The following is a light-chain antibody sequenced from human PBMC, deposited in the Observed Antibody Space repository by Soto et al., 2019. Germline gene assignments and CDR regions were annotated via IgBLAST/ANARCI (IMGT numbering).Light chain of an antibody. V-gene: IGKV3-11*01. CDR1: HSVGYY. CDR2: DAS. CDR3: QQRSDWPPIT. Sequence: EIVLTQSPATLSLSPGERATLSCRASHSVGYYLAWYQQKPGQAPRLLIYDASNRAAGVPYRFRGSGSGTDFTLTISSVEPEDFGVYYCQQRSDWPPITFGQGTRLEIK. J-gene: IGKJ5*01.